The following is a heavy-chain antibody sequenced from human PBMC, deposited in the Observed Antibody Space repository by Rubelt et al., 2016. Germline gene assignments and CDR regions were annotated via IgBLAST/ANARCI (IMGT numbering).Heavy chain of an antibody. J-gene: IGHJ4*02. D-gene: IGHD1-1*01. Sequence: QVQLVQSGAEVKKPGASVKVSCKASGYTFTGYYMQRVRQAPGQGLEAMGWSNPNSGGANYPRKYQGRGTMTRDTSISPAYMERSRLRSDDTAVYYCARDGPLRGQLGYWGQGTLVTVSS. CDR2: SNPNSGGA. V-gene: IGHV1-2*02. CDR1: GYTFTGYY. CDR3: ARDGPLRGQLGY.